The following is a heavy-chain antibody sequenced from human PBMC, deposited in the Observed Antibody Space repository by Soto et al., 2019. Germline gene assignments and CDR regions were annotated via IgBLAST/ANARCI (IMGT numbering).Heavy chain of an antibody. CDR3: ARDLVSYYYGSGSGN. J-gene: IGHJ4*02. D-gene: IGHD3-10*01. V-gene: IGHV1-69*12. Sequence: QVQLGQSGAEVKKPGSSVKVSCKASEGTFSSYAISWVRQAPGQGLEWMGGIIPIFGTANYAQKFQGRVTITADESTSTAYMELRSLRSDDTAVYYCARDLVSYYYGSGSGNWGQGTLVTVSS. CDR1: EGTFSSYA. CDR2: IIPIFGTA.